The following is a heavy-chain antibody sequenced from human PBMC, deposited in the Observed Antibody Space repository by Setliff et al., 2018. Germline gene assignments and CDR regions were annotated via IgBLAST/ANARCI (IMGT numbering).Heavy chain of an antibody. D-gene: IGHD5-18*01. CDR3: ARDQGSYGYRAFDY. CDR2: IGNSGSTK. Sequence: GGSLRLSCAASGFTFSDNYMIWIRQTPGKGLEWVSYIGNSGSTKYYADSVKGRFTISRDNAKNSLYLQMNSLRAEETAVYYCARDQGSYGYRAFDYWGQGALVTVSS. J-gene: IGHJ4*02. V-gene: IGHV3-11*04. CDR1: GFTFSDNY.